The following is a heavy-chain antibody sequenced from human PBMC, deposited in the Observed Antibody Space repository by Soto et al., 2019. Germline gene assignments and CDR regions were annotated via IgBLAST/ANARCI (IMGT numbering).Heavy chain of an antibody. CDR2: MNPNSGNT. CDR1: GYTFTSYD. Sequence: ASVKVSCKASGYTFTSYDINWVRQAAGQGLEWMGWMNPNSGNTGYAQKFQGRVAMTRNTSISTAYMELSSLRSEDTAVYYCPGGVSINYYYYYGMDVWG. D-gene: IGHD6-6*01. J-gene: IGHJ6*02. CDR3: PGGVSINYYYYYGMDV. V-gene: IGHV1-8*01.